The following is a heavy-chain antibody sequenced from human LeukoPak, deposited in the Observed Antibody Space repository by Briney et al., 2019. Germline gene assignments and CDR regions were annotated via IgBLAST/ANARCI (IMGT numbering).Heavy chain of an antibody. Sequence: GASVKVSCKASGYTFTGYYMHWVRQAPGQGLGWMGWINPDNGGTNYAQKFQGRVTMTRDMSISTAYMELSRLRSDDTAVYYCARDPSNSGYDYLYYFDYWGQGTLVTGSS. CDR3: ARDPSNSGYDYLYYFDY. D-gene: IGHD5-12*01. J-gene: IGHJ4*02. V-gene: IGHV1-2*02. CDR2: INPDNGGT. CDR1: GYTFTGYY.